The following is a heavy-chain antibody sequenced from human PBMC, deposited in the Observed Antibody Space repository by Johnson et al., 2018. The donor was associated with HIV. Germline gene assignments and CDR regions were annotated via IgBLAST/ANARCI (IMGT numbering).Heavy chain of an antibody. D-gene: IGHD1-14*01. Sequence: VQLVESGGRLVQPGGSLRLSCAASGFTFSSYAMSWVRQAPGKGLEWVSGISGGGSTIYYADSVKGRFTISRDNAKNSLYLQMNSLRAEDTAVYYCARGFHRGGAFDIWGQGTMVTVSS. J-gene: IGHJ3*02. CDR2: ISGGGSTI. CDR3: ARGFHRGGAFDI. V-gene: IGHV3-48*04. CDR1: GFTFSSYA.